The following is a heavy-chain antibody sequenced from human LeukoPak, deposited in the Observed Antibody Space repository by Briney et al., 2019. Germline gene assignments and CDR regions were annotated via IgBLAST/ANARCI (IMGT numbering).Heavy chain of an antibody. Sequence: GGSLKLSCAASGFTFSGSTMHWVRQASGKGLEWVGRIRSKANNYATAYATSVKGRFTLSRDDSKNTAYLQMNSLKTEDTAVYYCTPTGGNNFDYWGQGTLVTVSS. J-gene: IGHJ4*02. CDR2: IRSKANNYAT. CDR1: GFTFSGST. D-gene: IGHD1-14*01. CDR3: TPTGGNNFDY. V-gene: IGHV3-73*01.